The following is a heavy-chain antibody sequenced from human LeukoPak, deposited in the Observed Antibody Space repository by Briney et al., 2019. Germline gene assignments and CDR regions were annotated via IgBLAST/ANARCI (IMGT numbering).Heavy chain of an antibody. V-gene: IGHV4-39*01. CDR1: GGSISSSSYY. CDR3: ARFCSSTSCNLDY. Sequence: PSETLSLTCTVSGGSISSSSYYWGWIRQPPGKGLEWIGSVYYSGSTYYNPSLKNRVTISVDTSKNQFSLKLSSVTAADTAVYYCARFCSSTSCNLDYWGQGTLATVSS. D-gene: IGHD2-2*01. J-gene: IGHJ4*02. CDR2: VYYSGST.